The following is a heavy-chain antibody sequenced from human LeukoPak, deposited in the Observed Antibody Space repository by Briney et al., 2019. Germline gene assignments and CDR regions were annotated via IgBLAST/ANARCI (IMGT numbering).Heavy chain of an antibody. V-gene: IGHV4-59*01. CDR2: IYYSGNT. CDR3: ARDLYGGNPFDY. CDR1: GGSISSYY. Sequence: NPSETLSLTCTVSGGSISSYYWSWIRQPPGKGLEWIGYIYYSGNTNYNPSLKSRVTISVDPSRNQLPLRLTSVPAADTAVYYCARDLYGGNPFDYWGQEPWSPSPQ. D-gene: IGHD4-23*01. J-gene: IGHJ4*01.